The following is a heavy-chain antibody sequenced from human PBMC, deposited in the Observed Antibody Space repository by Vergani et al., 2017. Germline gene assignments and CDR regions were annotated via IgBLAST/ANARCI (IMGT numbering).Heavy chain of an antibody. Sequence: QVQLVQSGAEVKKPGASVKVSCKASGYTFTSYDINWVRQATGQGLEWMGWMNPNSGNTGYAQKFQGRVTMTRKTSISTAYMELSSLRSEDTAVYYCARVEANVLRYFDWLLTFDYWGQGTLVTVSS. CDR1: GYTFTSYD. CDR2: MNPNSGNT. J-gene: IGHJ4*02. V-gene: IGHV1-8*01. CDR3: ARVEANVLRYFDWLLTFDY. D-gene: IGHD3-9*01.